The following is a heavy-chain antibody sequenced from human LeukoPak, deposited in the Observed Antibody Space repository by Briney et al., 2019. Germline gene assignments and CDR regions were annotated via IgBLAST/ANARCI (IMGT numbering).Heavy chain of an antibody. CDR1: GGSISSYY. CDR3: TRRTPVTPNSFDS. V-gene: IGHV4-59*08. Sequence: SETLSLTCTVSGGSISSYYWSWLRHPPGKGLEWIGYVYSSGNTNYNPSLKSRVTISLDTSKNQFSLNMSSLTAADTAVYYCTRRTPVTPNSFDSWGQGTLVTVSS. CDR2: VYSSGNT. D-gene: IGHD4-17*01. J-gene: IGHJ5*01.